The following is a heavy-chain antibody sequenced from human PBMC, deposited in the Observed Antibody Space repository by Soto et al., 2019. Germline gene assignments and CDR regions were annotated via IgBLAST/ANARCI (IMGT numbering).Heavy chain of an antibody. CDR2: IYYSGST. J-gene: IGHJ6*02. Sequence: QVQLQESGPGLVKPSQTLSLTCTVSGGSISSGDYYWSWIRQPPGKGLEWIGYIYYSGSTYYNPSLKSRVTISVDTSKTQFSLKLSSVTAADTAVYYCAREKRGYSVPLYGMDVWGQGTTVTVSS. CDR1: GGSISSGDYY. D-gene: IGHD5-12*01. V-gene: IGHV4-30-4*01. CDR3: AREKRGYSVPLYGMDV.